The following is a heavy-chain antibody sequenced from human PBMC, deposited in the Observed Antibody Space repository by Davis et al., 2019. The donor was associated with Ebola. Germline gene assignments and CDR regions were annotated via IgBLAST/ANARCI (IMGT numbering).Heavy chain of an antibody. CDR1: GFTFQYYA. J-gene: IGHJ4*02. Sequence: SLKISCAAPGFTFQYYAMSWVRQAPGKGLEWVSGISYNGGSTYYADSVKGRFTISRDNSKNTLFLQMNSLRAEDTAVYYCASQISVGSWGQGSLVTVSS. V-gene: IGHV3-23*01. D-gene: IGHD1-1*01. CDR2: ISYNGGST. CDR3: ASQISVGS.